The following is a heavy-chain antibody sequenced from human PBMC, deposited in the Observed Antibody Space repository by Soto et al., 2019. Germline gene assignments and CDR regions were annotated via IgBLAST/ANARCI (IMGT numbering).Heavy chain of an antibody. CDR1: GFTFSSYG. J-gene: IGHJ6*02. Sequence: ESGGGVVQPGRSLRLSCAASGFTFSSYGMHWVRQAPGKGLEWVAVIWYDGSNKYYADSVKGRFTISRDNSKNTLYLQMNSLRAEDTAVYYCARSYGSLVDSAAYSNYYYYYYGMDVWGQGTTVTVSS. CDR3: ARSYGSLVDSAAYSNYYYYYYGMDV. V-gene: IGHV3-33*01. CDR2: IWYDGSNK. D-gene: IGHD4-4*01.